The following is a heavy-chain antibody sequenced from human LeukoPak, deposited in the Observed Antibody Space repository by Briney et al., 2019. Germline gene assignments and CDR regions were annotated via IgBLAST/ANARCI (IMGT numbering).Heavy chain of an antibody. D-gene: IGHD1-26*01. J-gene: IGHJ6*03. CDR1: GFTFSSYG. CDR3: AKGGSYYYYYYMDV. CDR2: ISGSGGST. Sequence: GGSLRLSCAASGFTFSSYGMSWVRQAPGKGLEWVSPISGSGGSTYYADSVKGRFTISRDNSKNTLYLQMNSLRAEDTAVYYCAKGGSYYYYYYMDVWGKGTTVTISS. V-gene: IGHV3-23*01.